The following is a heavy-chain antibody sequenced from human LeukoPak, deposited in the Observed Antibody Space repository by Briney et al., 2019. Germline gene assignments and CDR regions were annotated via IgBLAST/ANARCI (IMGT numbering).Heavy chain of an antibody. CDR1: GFTVSSNY. CDR2: IYSGGST. J-gene: IGHJ5*02. Sequence: GGSLRLSCAASGFTVSSNYMSWVRQAPGKGLEWVSVIYSGGSTYYADSVKGRFTISRDNSKNTLYLQMNSLRAEDTAVYYCARLSSGWFNWFDPWGQGTLVTVSS. D-gene: IGHD6-19*01. V-gene: IGHV3-66*01. CDR3: ARLSSGWFNWFDP.